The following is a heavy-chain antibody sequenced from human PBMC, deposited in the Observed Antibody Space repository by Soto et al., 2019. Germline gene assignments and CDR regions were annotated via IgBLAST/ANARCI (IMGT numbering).Heavy chain of an antibody. D-gene: IGHD1-1*01. Sequence: SETLSLICTVSGGSITNHYWTWIRQPAGKGLEWIGRIFTTGSTNYNPSLKSRLTMSVDTSKNQFSLKLNSVTAADTALYFCARQTTFISSWFDYWGHGTLVTVSS. V-gene: IGHV4-4*07. CDR3: ARQTTFISSWFDY. CDR2: IFTTGST. J-gene: IGHJ5*01. CDR1: GGSITNHY.